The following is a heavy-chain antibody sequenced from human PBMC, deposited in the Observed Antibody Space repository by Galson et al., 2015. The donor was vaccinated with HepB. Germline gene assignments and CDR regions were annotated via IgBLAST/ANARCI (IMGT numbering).Heavy chain of an antibody. CDR3: AKDKGGPRWNDAFDI. CDR1: GFTFSSYA. J-gene: IGHJ3*02. Sequence: LRLSCAASGFTFSSYAMNWVRQAPGKGLEWVSGITGSGDSTYYADSVKGRFTISRDNSNNTLYMQMNSLRAEDTAVYYCAKDKGGPRWNDAFDIWGQGTMVAVSS. V-gene: IGHV3-23*01. CDR2: ITGSGDST. D-gene: IGHD3-16*01.